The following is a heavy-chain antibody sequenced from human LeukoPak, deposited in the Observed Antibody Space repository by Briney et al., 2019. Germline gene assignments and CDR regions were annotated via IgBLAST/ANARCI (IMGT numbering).Heavy chain of an antibody. D-gene: IGHD6-13*01. CDR3: AKDLSSSWEYYYYYYGMDV. V-gene: IGHV3-30*18. CDR2: ISYDGSNK. J-gene: IGHJ6*02. CDR1: GFTFSSYG. Sequence: GGSPRLSCAASGFTFSSYGMHWVRQAPGKGLEWVAVISYDGSNKYYADSVKGRFTISRDNSKNTLYLQMNSLRAEDTAVYYCAKDLSSSWEYYYYYYGMDVWGQGTTVTVSS.